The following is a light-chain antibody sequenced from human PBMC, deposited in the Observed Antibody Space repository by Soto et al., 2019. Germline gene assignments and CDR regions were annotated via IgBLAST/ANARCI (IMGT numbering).Light chain of an antibody. CDR1: RSNIGNNA. CDR2: YVD. Sequence: QSVLTQPPSVSEAPRQRVTISCSGSRSNIGNNAVNWYQQLPGKALKLLIYYVDLLPSGVSDRFSGAKSGTSASLAISGLXSEDEADYYCAAWDDSRNDYVFGTGTKVTVL. J-gene: IGLJ1*01. V-gene: IGLV1-36*01. CDR3: AAWDDSRNDYV.